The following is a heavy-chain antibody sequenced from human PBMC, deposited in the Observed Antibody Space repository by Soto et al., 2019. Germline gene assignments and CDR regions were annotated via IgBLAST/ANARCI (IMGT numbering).Heavy chain of an antibody. CDR3: ARGLYSIAGAKWFDP. CDR2: INPSGGST. V-gene: IGHV1-46*01. CDR1: GYTFTSYY. J-gene: IGHJ5*02. D-gene: IGHD6-19*01. Sequence: ASVKVSCKASGYTFTSYYMHWVRQAPGQGLEWMGIINPSGGSTSYAKKIQGRVTMTRDTSTSTVYMELSSLRSEDTAVYYCARGLYSIAGAKWFDPWGQGTLVTVSS.